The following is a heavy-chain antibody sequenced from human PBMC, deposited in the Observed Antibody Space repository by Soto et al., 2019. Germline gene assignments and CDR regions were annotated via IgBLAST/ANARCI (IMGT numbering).Heavy chain of an antibody. CDR2: MNPNSGNT. Sequence: GASVKVSCKASGYTFTSYDINWVRQATGQGLEWMGWMNPNSGNTGYAQKFQGRVTMTRNTSISTAYMELSSLRSEDTAVYYCARASGWNYDFWSGSGYYYYGMDVWGQGTTVTVS. J-gene: IGHJ6*02. D-gene: IGHD3-3*01. CDR3: ARASGWNYDFWSGSGYYYYGMDV. CDR1: GYTFTSYD. V-gene: IGHV1-8*01.